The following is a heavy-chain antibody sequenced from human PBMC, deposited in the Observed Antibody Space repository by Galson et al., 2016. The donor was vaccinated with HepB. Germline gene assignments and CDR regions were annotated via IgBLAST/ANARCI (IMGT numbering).Heavy chain of an antibody. Sequence: SVKVSCKASGYPFTTYAMNWVRQAPGQGLEWMGWINTKTGKPTYAQGFTGRFVFSLDTSVSTAYLQISGLKAEDTAVYFCARAFYDTNTHPPPWGQGTLVTVSS. CDR3: ARAFYDTNTHPPP. J-gene: IGHJ5*02. D-gene: IGHD3-22*01. CDR1: GYPFTTYA. CDR2: INTKTGKP. V-gene: IGHV7-4-1*02.